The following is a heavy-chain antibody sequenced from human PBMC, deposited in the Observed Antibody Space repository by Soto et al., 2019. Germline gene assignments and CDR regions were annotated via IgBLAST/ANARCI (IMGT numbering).Heavy chain of an antibody. J-gene: IGHJ5*02. CDR1: GGSIISGDYY. D-gene: IGHD2-21*01. V-gene: IGHV4-30-4*08. CDR3: PRVGHINWFDP. CDR2: IYYTGST. Sequence: SETLSLTCTVSGGSIISGDYYWSWIRQPPGKGLEWIGYIYYTGSTFFNPSLKSRVTISMDTSKNHFSLKLASVTAADTAVYYCPRVGHINWFDPWGQGTLVTVSS.